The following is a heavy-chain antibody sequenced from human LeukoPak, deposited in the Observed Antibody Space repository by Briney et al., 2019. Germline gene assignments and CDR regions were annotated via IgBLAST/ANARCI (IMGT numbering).Heavy chain of an antibody. CDR3: ARDIPGIAVAGTFGGGASDAFDI. J-gene: IGHJ3*02. CDR2: IYSGGST. Sequence: GGSLRLSCAASGFTVSSKYMSWVRQAPGKGLEWVSVIYSGGSTYYADSVKGRFTISRDNSKNTLYLQMNSLRAEDTAVYYCARDIPGIAVAGTFGGGASDAFDIWGQGTMVTVSP. V-gene: IGHV3-66*02. CDR1: GFTVSSKY. D-gene: IGHD6-19*01.